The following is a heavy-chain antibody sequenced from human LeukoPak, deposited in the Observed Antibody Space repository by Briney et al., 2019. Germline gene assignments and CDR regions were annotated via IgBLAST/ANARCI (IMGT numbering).Heavy chain of an antibody. CDR2: ISGSGDST. Sequence: GGSLRLSCAASGLTFTSHAMNWVRQAPGKGLEWVSVISGSGDSTNYADSVRGRFTVSRDNSKNMLYLQMNILRAEDTAVYYCAKGEAYYDFWSGYTSLKWFDPWGQGTLVTVSS. CDR1: GLTFTSHA. V-gene: IGHV3-23*01. CDR3: AKGEAYYDFWSGYTSLKWFDP. J-gene: IGHJ5*02. D-gene: IGHD3-3*01.